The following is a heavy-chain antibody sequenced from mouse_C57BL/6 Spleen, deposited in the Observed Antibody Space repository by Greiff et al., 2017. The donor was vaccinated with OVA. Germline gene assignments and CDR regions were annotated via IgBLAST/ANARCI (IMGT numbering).Heavy chain of an antibody. CDR1: GFNIKDYY. V-gene: IGHV14-2*01. CDR3: ARPGGWEGVYYFDD. CDR2: IDPEDGET. D-gene: IGHD3-3*01. J-gene: IGHJ2*01. Sequence: VHVKQSGAELVKPGASVKLSCTASGFNIKDYYMHWVKQRTEQGLAWIGRIDPEDGETKYAPKFQGKAPITADTSSNTAYLQLSSLTSEDTAVYYCARPGGWEGVYYFDDWGQGTTLTVSS.